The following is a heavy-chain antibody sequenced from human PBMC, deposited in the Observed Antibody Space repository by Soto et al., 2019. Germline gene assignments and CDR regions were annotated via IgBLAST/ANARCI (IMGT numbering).Heavy chain of an antibody. CDR2: ISTNNGDT. V-gene: IGHV1-2*02. J-gene: IGHJ3*02. CDR3: ARDRLADAFDI. Sequence: ASVKVSCKASGYTFTGYDMHWVRQAPGQGLEWMGWISTNNGDTSYAQKFQGRVTMTTNTSISTAYMELSSLRSEDTAVYYCARDRLADAFDIWGQGTMVTVSS. D-gene: IGHD6-25*01. CDR1: GYTFTGYD.